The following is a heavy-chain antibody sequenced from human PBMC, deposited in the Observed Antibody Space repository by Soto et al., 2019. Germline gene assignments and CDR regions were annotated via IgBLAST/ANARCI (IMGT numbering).Heavy chain of an antibody. J-gene: IGHJ4*02. V-gene: IGHV3-30-3*01. CDR3: ARVYSSLDYGMDY. Sequence: QVHLVESGGGEVPPGRSLRLSCAASGFTFSSYSMHWVRQAPGKGLEWVAVISYDGSHKYYGDSVKGRFTISRDNSKNTLFLQMNSLRPEDTALYNCARVYSSLDYGMDYWGQGTLVTVSS. CDR1: GFTFSSYS. D-gene: IGHD6-6*01. CDR2: ISYDGSHK.